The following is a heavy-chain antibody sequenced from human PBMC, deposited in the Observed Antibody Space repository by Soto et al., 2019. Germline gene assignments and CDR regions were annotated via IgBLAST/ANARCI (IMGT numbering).Heavy chain of an antibody. CDR1: GGSISSGDYY. D-gene: IGHD2-15*01. V-gene: IGHV4-30-4*01. J-gene: IGHJ5*02. Sequence: QVQLQESGPGLVKPSQTLSLPCTVSGGSISSGDYYWSWIRQPPGKGLEWIGYIYYSGSTYYNPSLKSRVTISVDTSKNQFSLKLSSVTAADTAVYYCAREGYCSGGSCYLTGYWFDPWGQGTLVTVSS. CDR2: IYYSGST. CDR3: AREGYCSGGSCYLTGYWFDP.